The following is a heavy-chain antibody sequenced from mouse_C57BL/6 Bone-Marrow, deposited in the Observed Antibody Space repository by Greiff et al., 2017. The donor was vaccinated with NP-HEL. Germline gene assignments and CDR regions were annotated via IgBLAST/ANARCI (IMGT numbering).Heavy chain of an antibody. D-gene: IGHD1-1*01. J-gene: IGHJ1*03. V-gene: IGHV1-9*01. Sequence: VQGVESGAELMKPGASVKLSCKATGYTFTGYWIEWVKQRPGHGLEWIGEILPGSGSTNYNEKFKGKAPFTADTSSNTAYMQLSSLTTEDSAIYYSARPPNYYGSSYGYFDVWGTGTTVTVSS. CDR2: ILPGSGST. CDR1: GYTFTGYW. CDR3: ARPPNYYGSSYGYFDV.